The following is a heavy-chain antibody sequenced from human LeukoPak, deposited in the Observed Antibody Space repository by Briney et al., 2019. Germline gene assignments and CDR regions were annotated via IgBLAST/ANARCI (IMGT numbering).Heavy chain of an antibody. V-gene: IGHV1-2*02. J-gene: IGHJ6*01. Sequence: ASVRVSCKASGYTYTGYYMHGVRQAPGQGLEWMGWINPNSGGTNYAQKFQGRVTMTRDTSISPAYMELSELRADETAVYSCLRDQGLTAPPPSGLDGGGEGSTVIV. CDR2: INPNSGGT. CDR3: LRDQGLTAPPPSGLDG. D-gene: IGHD5-18*01. CDR1: GYTYTGYY.